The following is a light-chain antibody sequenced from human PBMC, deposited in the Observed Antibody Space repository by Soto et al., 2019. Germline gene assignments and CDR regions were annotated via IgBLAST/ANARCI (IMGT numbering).Light chain of an antibody. V-gene: IGKV3-11*01. CDR3: QQRSNWIT. CDR2: DAS. CDR1: QSVSSY. J-gene: IGKJ5*01. Sequence: EIVLTQSAATLSLSKGERATLSCRASQSVSSYLAWYQQKPGQAPRLLIYDASNRATGIPARFSGSGSGTDFTLTISSLEPEDFAVYYCQQRSNWITFGQGTRLEIK.